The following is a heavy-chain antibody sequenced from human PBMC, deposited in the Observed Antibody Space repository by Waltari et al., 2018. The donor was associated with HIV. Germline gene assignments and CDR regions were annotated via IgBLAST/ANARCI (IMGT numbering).Heavy chain of an antibody. D-gene: IGHD2-15*01. CDR1: GDRVASNRAT. J-gene: IGHJ4*02. V-gene: IGHV6-1*01. CDR2: TYYRSKWFY. Sequence: QVQLRQSGPSVVKPSQTLSLTCVISGDRVASNRATCNCIRQSPSKGLEWLGGTYYRSKWFYDYSLSTKGRITINPDTSGNQFSLQLDSVSPEDTAVYYCARSTAGGYFDDWGQGSLVTVSS. CDR3: ARSTAGGYFDD.